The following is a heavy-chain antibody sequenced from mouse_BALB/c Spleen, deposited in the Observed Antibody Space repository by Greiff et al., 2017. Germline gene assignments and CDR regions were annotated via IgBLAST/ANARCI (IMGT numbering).Heavy chain of an antibody. D-gene: IGHD1-1*01. Sequence: EVQLVESGAELVRPGASVKISCKAFGYTFTNHHINWVKQRPGQGLDWIGYINPYNDYTSYNQKFKGRATLTVDKSSSTAYLELSSLTSEDSAVYYFSREGLLRSYFDYWGQGTTLTVSS. J-gene: IGHJ2*01. CDR3: SREGLLRSYFDY. V-gene: IGHV1S45*01. CDR1: GYTFTNHH. CDR2: INPYNDYT.